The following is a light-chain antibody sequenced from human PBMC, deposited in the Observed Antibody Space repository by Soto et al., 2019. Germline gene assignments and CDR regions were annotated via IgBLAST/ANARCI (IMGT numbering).Light chain of an antibody. CDR2: SNH. V-gene: IGLV1-44*01. Sequence: QSVLTQPPSASGTPGQRVTISCSGTSSNFGSYTVVWYQQLPGTAPKLLIYSNHQRPAGVPDRFSGSKSGTSGFLAISGLQSEDEADYYCAAWDDSVNGPVFGGGTKVTVL. CDR3: AAWDDSVNGPV. CDR1: SSNFGSYT. J-gene: IGLJ2*01.